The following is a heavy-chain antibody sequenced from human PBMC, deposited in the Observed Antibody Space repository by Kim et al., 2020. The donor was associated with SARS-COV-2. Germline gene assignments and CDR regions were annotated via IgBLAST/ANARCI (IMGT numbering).Heavy chain of an antibody. V-gene: IGHV4-34*01. CDR3: ARGIKYCSSTSCYREPYYGMDV. J-gene: IGHJ6*02. CDR2: INHSGST. CDR1: GGSFSGYY. Sequence: SETLSLTCAVYGGSFSGYYWSWIRQPPGKGLEWIGEINHSGSTNYNPSLKSRVTISVDTSKNQFSLKLSSVTAADTAVYYCARGIKYCSSTSCYREPYYGMDVWGQGTTVTVSS. D-gene: IGHD2-2*01.